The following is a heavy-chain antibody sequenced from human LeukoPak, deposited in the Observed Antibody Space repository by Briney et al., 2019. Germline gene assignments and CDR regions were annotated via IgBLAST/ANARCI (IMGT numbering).Heavy chain of an antibody. D-gene: IGHD5-12*01. V-gene: IGHV3-48*04. CDR1: GFTFGDYG. CDR3: ARDLIVATEGNWFDP. CDR2: ISSSSSTI. J-gene: IGHJ5*02. Sequence: LAGRSLRLSCAASGFTFGDYGMHWVRQAPGKGLEWVSYISSSSSTIYYADSVKGRFTISRDNAKNSLYLQMNSLRAEDTAVYYCARDLIVATEGNWFDPWGQGTLVTVSS.